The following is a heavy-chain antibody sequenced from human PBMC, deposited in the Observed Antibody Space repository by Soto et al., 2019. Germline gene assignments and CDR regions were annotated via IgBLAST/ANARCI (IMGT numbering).Heavy chain of an antibody. J-gene: IGHJ4*02. CDR2: ISYDENNK. D-gene: IGHD6-19*01. Sequence: QVQLVESGGGVVQPGRSLRLSCAASGFTFSSYTMHWVRQAPGKGLEWVAVISYDENNKYYADSVKGRFTISRDNSKNTLYLQMNSLRGEDTAVYYCARDPYSSGWLDYWGQGTLVTGSS. V-gene: IGHV3-30-3*01. CDR3: ARDPYSSGWLDY. CDR1: GFTFSSYT.